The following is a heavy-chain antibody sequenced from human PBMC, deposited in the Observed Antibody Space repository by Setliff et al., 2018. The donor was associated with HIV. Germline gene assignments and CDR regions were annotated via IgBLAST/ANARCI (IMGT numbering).Heavy chain of an antibody. Sequence: SETLSLTCTVSGGSVTNTKSYWGWIRQPPGKGLEWIASISHSGNTYYNPSLNSRVTISLDTSKNQFSLNLNSVTAADTAVYYCARGQGCGGGCHYAFEMWGQGTMVTVSS. D-gene: IGHD2-21*02. CDR2: ISHSGNT. CDR1: GGSVTNTKSY. V-gene: IGHV4-39*01. J-gene: IGHJ3*02. CDR3: ARGQGCGGGCHYAFEM.